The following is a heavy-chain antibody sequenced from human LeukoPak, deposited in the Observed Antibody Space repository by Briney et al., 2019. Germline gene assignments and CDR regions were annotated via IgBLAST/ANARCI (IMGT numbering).Heavy chain of an antibody. CDR3: AREGSTDFWSAYSVYYFDC. CDR2: ISSSSSYI. V-gene: IGHV3-21*01. J-gene: IGHJ4*02. CDR1: GFTVNTNY. D-gene: IGHD3-3*01. Sequence: GGSLRLSCAVSGFTVNTNYMSWVRQAPGKGLEWVSSISSSSSYIYYADSLKGRFTISRDNAKNSLYLQMNSLRAEDTAVYYCAREGSTDFWSAYSVYYFDCWGQGTLVTVSS.